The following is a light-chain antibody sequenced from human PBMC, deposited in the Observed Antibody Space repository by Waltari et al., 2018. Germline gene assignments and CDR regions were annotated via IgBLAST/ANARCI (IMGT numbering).Light chain of an antibody. CDR3: QQGNSYPFT. CDR1: QGISSY. Sequence: IPMSQSPSSLSASVGDRVTINCRARQGISSYLNWYQQKPGKAPKLLIYYANSLASGVPSRFSGSGSGTDFTLTISSLLPEDFATYYCQQGNSYPFTFGPGTKLDIK. J-gene: IGKJ3*01. CDR2: YAN. V-gene: IGKV1-13*02.